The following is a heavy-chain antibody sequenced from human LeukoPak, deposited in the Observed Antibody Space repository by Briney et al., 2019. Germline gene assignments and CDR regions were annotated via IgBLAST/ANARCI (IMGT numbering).Heavy chain of an antibody. Sequence: SETLSLTCTVSGGSISSSSYYWGWIRQPPGKGLEWIGSIYYSGSTYYNPSLKSRVTISVDTSKNQFSLKLSSVTAADTAAYYCASVSIKYKAFDIWGQGTMVTVSS. V-gene: IGHV4-39*01. CDR2: IYYSGST. CDR3: ASVSIKYKAFDI. D-gene: IGHD1-1*01. J-gene: IGHJ3*02. CDR1: GGSISSSSYY.